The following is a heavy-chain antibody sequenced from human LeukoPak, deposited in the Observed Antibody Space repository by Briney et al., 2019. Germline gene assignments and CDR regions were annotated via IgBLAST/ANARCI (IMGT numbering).Heavy chain of an antibody. CDR1: GGSFSDYS. J-gene: IGHJ4*02. V-gene: IGHV4-34*01. D-gene: IGHD1-26*01. Sequence: SETLSLTCAVYGGSFSDYSWSWIRQPPGKGLEWIGEINHGGSTNYNPSLKSQVTISVDTSKNQFSLKLTSVTAADTAVYYCARGLLWEPKNDYWGQGTLVTVSS. CDR2: INHGGST. CDR3: ARGLLWEPKNDY.